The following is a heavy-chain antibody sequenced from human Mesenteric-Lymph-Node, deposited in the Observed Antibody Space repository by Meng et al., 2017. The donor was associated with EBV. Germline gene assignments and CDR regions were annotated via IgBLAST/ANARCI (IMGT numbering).Heavy chain of an antibody. CDR1: GYTLTDYA. J-gene: IGHJ4*02. CDR3: AREDGSGSCSDH. CDR2: INTYTENP. Sequence: QVQLVQSGSELKKPGXPVRTSCEASGYTLTDYAMNWVRQAPGQGLEWLGWINTYTENPTYAQAFTGRLVFSLDTSVSTAYLQISRLKPEDTAIYYCAREDGSGSCSDHWGQGTLVTVSS. D-gene: IGHD3-10*01. V-gene: IGHV7-4-1*02.